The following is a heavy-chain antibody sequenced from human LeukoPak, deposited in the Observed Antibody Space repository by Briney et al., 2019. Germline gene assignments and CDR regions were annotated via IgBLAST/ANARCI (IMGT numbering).Heavy chain of an antibody. CDR3: ARAPGGFDY. J-gene: IGHJ4*02. Sequence: SETLSLTCAVYGGSFSGYYWSWIRQPPGKGLEWIGEINHSGSTNYNPSLKCRVTISVDTSKNQFSLKLSSVTAADTAVYYCARAPGGFDYWGQGTLVTVSS. V-gene: IGHV4-34*01. D-gene: IGHD3-10*01. CDR2: INHSGST. CDR1: GGSFSGYY.